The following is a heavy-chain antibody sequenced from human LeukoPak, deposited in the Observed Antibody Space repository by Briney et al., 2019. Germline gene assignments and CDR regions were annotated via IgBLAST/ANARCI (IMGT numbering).Heavy chain of an antibody. CDR2: ISYDGSNK. D-gene: IGHD1-14*01. J-gene: IGHJ4*02. Sequence: PGRSLRLSCAASGFTFSSYAMHWVRQAPGKGLEWVAVISYDGSNKYYADSVKGRFTISRDNSKNTLYLQMNSLRAEDTAVYYCARGNQRNGEPYFDYWGQGTLVTVSS. CDR3: ARGNQRNGEPYFDY. CDR1: GFTFSSYA. V-gene: IGHV3-30*04.